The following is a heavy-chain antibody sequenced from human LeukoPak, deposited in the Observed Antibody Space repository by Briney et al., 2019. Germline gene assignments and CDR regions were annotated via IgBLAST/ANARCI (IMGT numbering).Heavy chain of an antibody. V-gene: IGHV3-23*01. D-gene: IGHD4-17*01. CDR2: ISASGGST. CDR3: ARDLGMTDGDYVSYFDY. J-gene: IGHJ4*02. Sequence: PGGSLRLSCAAPGFTFSSFATSWVRQAPGKGLEWVSGISASGGSTYYADSVKGRFTISRDNAKNSLYLQMNSLRAEDTALYYCARDLGMTDGDYVSYFDYWGQGTLVTVSS. CDR1: GFTFSSFA.